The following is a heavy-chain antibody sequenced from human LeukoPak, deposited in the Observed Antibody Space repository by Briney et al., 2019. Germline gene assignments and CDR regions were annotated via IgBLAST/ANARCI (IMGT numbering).Heavy chain of an antibody. Sequence: GESLKISCKGSGYRFSSYWIAWVRQMPGKGLEWMGVIFPGDSDTRYSPSFQGQVTISADKSISTAYLQWSSLKASDTAMYYCAREREYWGQGTLVTVSS. V-gene: IGHV5-51*01. CDR1: GYRFSSYW. CDR2: IFPGDSDT. J-gene: IGHJ4*02. D-gene: IGHD6-6*01. CDR3: AREREY.